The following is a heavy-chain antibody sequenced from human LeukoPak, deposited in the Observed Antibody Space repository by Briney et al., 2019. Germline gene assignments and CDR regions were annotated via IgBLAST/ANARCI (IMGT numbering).Heavy chain of an antibody. V-gene: IGHV4-38-2*02. Sequence: SETLSLTCTVSGGSISSGYYWGWVRQPPGKGLEWIGSIYQGGNTYYNPSLESRVTISVDTSKNQFSLNLNSVTAADTAVYYCARGYSGSYHTPFYWGQGTLVIVSS. CDR3: ARGYSGSYHTPFY. D-gene: IGHD1-26*01. J-gene: IGHJ4*02. CDR1: GGSISSGYY. CDR2: IYQGGNT.